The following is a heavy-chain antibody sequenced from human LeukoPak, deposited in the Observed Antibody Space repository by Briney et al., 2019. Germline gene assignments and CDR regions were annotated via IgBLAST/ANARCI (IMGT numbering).Heavy chain of an antibody. D-gene: IGHD2-15*01. CDR3: AKDHRGGWSEDFES. CDR2: IWHDGSSE. J-gene: IGHJ4*02. CDR1: GFIFSNYG. V-gene: IGHV3-33*06. Sequence: LGGSLRLSCEASGFIFSNYGMYWVRQAPGKGLEWVAVIWHDGSSEFYADSVRGRFSISRDNSKNTVSLQMNNLRAEDAALYYCAKDHRGGWSEDFESWGQGTLVTVSS.